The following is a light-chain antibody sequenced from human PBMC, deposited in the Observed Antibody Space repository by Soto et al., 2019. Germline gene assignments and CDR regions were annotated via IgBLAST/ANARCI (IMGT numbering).Light chain of an antibody. CDR1: SSDVGRYNS. Sequence: QSVLTQPPSASGSPGQSVTVSCTGSSSDVGRYNSVFWFQHHPGKVPKLMIYEVNKRPSGVPDRFSGSKSGNTASLTVSGLQAEDEADYYCSSYAGSNNYVFGSGTKLTVL. V-gene: IGLV2-8*01. CDR3: SSYAGSNNYV. CDR2: EVN. J-gene: IGLJ1*01.